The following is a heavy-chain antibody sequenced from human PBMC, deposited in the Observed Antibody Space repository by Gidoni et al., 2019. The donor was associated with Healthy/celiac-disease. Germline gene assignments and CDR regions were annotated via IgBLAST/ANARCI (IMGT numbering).Heavy chain of an antibody. J-gene: IGHJ3*02. D-gene: IGHD4-17*01. Sequence: EWVANIKQDGSEKYYVDAVKGRFTISRDNAKNSLYLQMNSLRAEDTAVYYCARDFLRLRWPPAQAFDIWGQGTMVTVSS. CDR3: ARDFLRLRWPPAQAFDI. CDR2: IKQDGSEK. V-gene: IGHV3-7*03.